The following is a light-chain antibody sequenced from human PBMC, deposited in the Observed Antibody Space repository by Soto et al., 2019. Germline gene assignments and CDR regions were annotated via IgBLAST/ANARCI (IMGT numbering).Light chain of an antibody. J-gene: IGKJ5*01. Sequence: ETVLTQSPGTLSLSPGERATLSCRASQSSSSYLTWYQQRPGQAPRLLIYAASRRATGIPDRFSGSGSGTDFTLTISRLEPEDFAVSYCQQYSTSPITFGQGTRLEIK. CDR1: QSSSSY. V-gene: IGKV3-20*01. CDR3: QQYSTSPIT. CDR2: AAS.